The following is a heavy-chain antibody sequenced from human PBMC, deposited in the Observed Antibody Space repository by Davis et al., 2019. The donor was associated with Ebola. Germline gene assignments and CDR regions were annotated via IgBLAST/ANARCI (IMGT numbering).Heavy chain of an antibody. V-gene: IGHV1-46*01. CDR1: GYTFTSYY. CDR2: INPSGGST. D-gene: IGHD6-19*01. Sequence: ASVKVSCKASGYTFTSYYMHWVRQAPGQGLEWMGIINPSGGSTSYAQKFQGRVTMTRDTSTSTVYMELSSLRSEDTAVYYCARDTVIAVAGIDYRYYGMDVWGQGTTVTVSS. J-gene: IGHJ6*02. CDR3: ARDTVIAVAGIDYRYYGMDV.